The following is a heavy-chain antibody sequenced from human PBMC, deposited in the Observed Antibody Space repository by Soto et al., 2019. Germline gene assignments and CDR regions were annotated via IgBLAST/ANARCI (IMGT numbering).Heavy chain of an antibody. J-gene: IGHJ4*02. CDR3: ARGLTGDFDY. CDR1: GGTFSSYT. Sequence: EASVKVSCKASGGTFSSYTISWVRQAPGQGLERMGRIIPIFGTANYAQKFQGRVTITADESTSTAYMELSSLRSEDTAVYYCARGLTGDFDYWGQGTLVTVSS. D-gene: IGHD1-20*01. V-gene: IGHV1-69*13. CDR2: IIPIFGTA.